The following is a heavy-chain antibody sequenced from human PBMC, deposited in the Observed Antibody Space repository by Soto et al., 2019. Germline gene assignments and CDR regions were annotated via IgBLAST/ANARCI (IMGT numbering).Heavy chain of an antibody. CDR3: ARNSGGYYDT. V-gene: IGHV4-28*01. CDR1: GYSITSSYW. D-gene: IGHD3-22*01. Sequence: PSETLSLTCAVSGYSITSSYWWGWIRQPPGKGLEWIGYIFYTGSTYYNPSLQSRVTMSVDTSRNQFSLKLTSVTAVDTAVYYCARNSGGYYDTWGQGTLVTVSS. CDR2: IFYTGST. J-gene: IGHJ5*02.